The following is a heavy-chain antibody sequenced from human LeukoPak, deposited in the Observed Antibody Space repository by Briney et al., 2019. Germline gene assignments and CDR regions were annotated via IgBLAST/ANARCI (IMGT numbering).Heavy chain of an antibody. Sequence: PSETLSLTCTVSGGSISSYYWSWIRQPPGKGLEWIGYIYYSGSTNYNPSLKSRVTISVDTSKNQFSLKLSSVTAADTAVYYCASSGWSLIYFQHWGQGTLVTVSS. CDR3: ASSGWSLIYFQH. V-gene: IGHV4-59*01. CDR1: GGSISSYY. J-gene: IGHJ1*01. CDR2: IYYSGST. D-gene: IGHD6-19*01.